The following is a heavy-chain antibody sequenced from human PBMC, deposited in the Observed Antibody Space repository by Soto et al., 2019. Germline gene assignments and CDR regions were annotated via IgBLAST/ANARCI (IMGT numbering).Heavy chain of an antibody. CDR2: IYYSGST. Sequence: SETLSLTCTVSGGSVSSGSYYWGWIRQPPGKGLEWIGYIYYSGSTKYNPSLKSRVTISVDTSKNQFSLKLSSVTAADTAVYFCARGAGQHLVYNWFDPWGQGTLVTVSS. CDR3: ARGAGQHLVYNWFDP. J-gene: IGHJ5*02. CDR1: GGSVSSGSYY. V-gene: IGHV4-61*01. D-gene: IGHD6-13*01.